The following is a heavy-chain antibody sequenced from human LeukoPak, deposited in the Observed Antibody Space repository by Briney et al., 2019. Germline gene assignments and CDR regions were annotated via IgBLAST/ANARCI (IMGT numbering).Heavy chain of an antibody. CDR1: GYSFTSYW. V-gene: IGHV5-51*01. CDR3: ARRTMVRGVTYYFDY. J-gene: IGHJ4*02. D-gene: IGHD3-10*01. Sequence: GESLKISCKGSGYSFTSYWIGWVRQMPGKGPEWMGIIYPGDSDTRYSPSFQGQVTISADKSISTAYLQWSSLKASDTAMYYCARRTMVRGVTYYFDYWGQGTLVTVSS. CDR2: IYPGDSDT.